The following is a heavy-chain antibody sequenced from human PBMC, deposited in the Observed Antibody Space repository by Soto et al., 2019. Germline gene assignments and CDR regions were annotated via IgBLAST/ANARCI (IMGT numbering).Heavy chain of an antibody. CDR2: IYDSGSP. Sequence: PETLSLTCTISGGAISVYYWSWIRQSPGQGLEWIGYIYDSGSPYYNPSLKTRVTISADTSKNQISLKLTSATAADTAVYFCARGVGSSPPRYWGRGTLVTVSS. J-gene: IGHJ4*02. CDR3: ARGVGSSPPRY. CDR1: GGAISVYY. V-gene: IGHV4-59*01. D-gene: IGHD3-9*01.